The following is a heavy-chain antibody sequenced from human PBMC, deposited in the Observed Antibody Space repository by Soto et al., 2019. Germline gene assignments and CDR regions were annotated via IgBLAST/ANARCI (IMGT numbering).Heavy chain of an antibody. D-gene: IGHD6-19*01. CDR1: GGSISSYY. Sequence: PSETLSLTCTVSGGSISSYYWSWTRQPPGKGLEWIGYIYYSGSTNYNPSLKSRVTISVDTSKNQFSLKLSSVTAADTAVYYCARHPLAVAGYSHWFDPWGQGTLVTVSS. V-gene: IGHV4-59*01. CDR2: IYYSGST. CDR3: ARHPLAVAGYSHWFDP. J-gene: IGHJ5*02.